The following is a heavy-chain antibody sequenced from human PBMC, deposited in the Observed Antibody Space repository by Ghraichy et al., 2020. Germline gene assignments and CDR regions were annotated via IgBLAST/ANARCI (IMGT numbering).Heavy chain of an antibody. CDR3: ASSRIRWELLWSDY. CDR2: ISYDGSNK. V-gene: IGHV3-30*03. Sequence: GGSLRLSCAASGFTFSSYGMHWVRQAPGKGLEWVAVISYDGSNKYYADSVKGRFTISRDNSKNTLYLQMNSLRAEDTAVYYCASSRIRWELLWSDYWGQGTLVTVSS. D-gene: IGHD1-26*01. J-gene: IGHJ4*02. CDR1: GFTFSSYG.